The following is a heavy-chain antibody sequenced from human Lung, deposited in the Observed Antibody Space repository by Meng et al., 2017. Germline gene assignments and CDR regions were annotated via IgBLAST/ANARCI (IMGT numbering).Heavy chain of an antibody. Sequence: QVQLQESGPGLVKPSETLSPTCTVSGGSISSYYWSWIRQPPGKGLEWIGYISYSGNTNYNPSLKSRVTISVDTSKNQFSLKLSSVTATDTAVYYCARVRGVKTDYWGQGTLVTVSS. J-gene: IGHJ4*02. CDR1: GGSISSYY. CDR2: ISYSGNT. CDR3: ARVRGVKTDY. V-gene: IGHV4-59*01. D-gene: IGHD3-10*01.